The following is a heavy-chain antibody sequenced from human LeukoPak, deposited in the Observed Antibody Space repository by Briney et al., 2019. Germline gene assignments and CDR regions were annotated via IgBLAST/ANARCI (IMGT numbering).Heavy chain of an antibody. D-gene: IGHD5-12*01. J-gene: IGHJ6*03. CDR1: GFTISSNY. Sequence: GGSLRLSCAASGFTISSNYMNWVRQAPGKGLEWVSYISSSSSYIYYADSVKGQFTISRDNAKNSLYLQMNSLRAEDTAVYYCARGDIASFYYYMDVWGKGTTVTISS. V-gene: IGHV3-21*04. CDR3: ARGDIASFYYYMDV. CDR2: ISSSSSYI.